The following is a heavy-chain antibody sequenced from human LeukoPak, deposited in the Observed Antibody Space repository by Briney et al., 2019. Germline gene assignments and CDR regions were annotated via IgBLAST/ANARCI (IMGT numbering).Heavy chain of an antibody. J-gene: IGHJ4*02. CDR2: IKQDGSEK. CDR1: GFTFSSYW. D-gene: IGHD6-13*01. CDR3: ARDSAAGIVFDFDY. V-gene: IGHV3-7*01. Sequence: GGSLRLSCAASGFTFSSYWMSWVRQAPGKGLEWVANIKQDGSEKYYVDSVKGRFTISRDNSKNTLCLQMNSLRAEDTAVYCCARDSAAGIVFDFDYWGQGTLVTVSS.